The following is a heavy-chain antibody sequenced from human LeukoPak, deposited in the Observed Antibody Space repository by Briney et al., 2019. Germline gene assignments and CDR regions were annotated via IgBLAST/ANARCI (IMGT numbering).Heavy chain of an antibody. CDR3: ARVPRGHRIVGAIGGLES. J-gene: IGHJ4*02. Sequence: GASVKVSCKASGGTFSSYVISWVRQAPGQGLEWMGGIIPIFGTANYAQKFQGRVTITADESTSTAYMELSSLRSEDTAVYYCARVPRGHRIVGAIGGLESWGQGTLVTVSS. V-gene: IGHV1-69*01. D-gene: IGHD1-26*01. CDR1: GGTFSSYV. CDR2: IIPIFGTA.